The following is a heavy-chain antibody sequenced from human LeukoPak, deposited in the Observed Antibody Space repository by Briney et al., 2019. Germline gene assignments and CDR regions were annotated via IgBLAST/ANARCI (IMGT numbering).Heavy chain of an antibody. V-gene: IGHV3-23*01. CDR3: VELGITMIGGV. Sequence: GGSLRLSCAVSGFTFSSFGMSWVRQAPGKGLEWVSVISGTGGTTYYADSVKGRFTISRDNSKNTLYLQMNSLRAEDTAVYYCVELGITMIGGVWGKGTTVTISS. J-gene: IGHJ6*04. D-gene: IGHD3-10*02. CDR1: GFTFSSFG. CDR2: ISGTGGTT.